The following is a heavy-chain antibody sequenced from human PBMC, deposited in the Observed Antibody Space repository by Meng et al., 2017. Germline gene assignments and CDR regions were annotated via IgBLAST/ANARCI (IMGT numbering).Heavy chain of an antibody. D-gene: IGHD3-10*01. CDR3: ARDPAGLLWFGESKNAFVI. J-gene: IGHJ3*02. CDR2: IYHSGST. Sequence: GSLRLSCTVSGYSISSGYYWGWIRQPPGKGLEWIGSIYHSGSTYYNPSLKSRVTISVDTSKNQFSLKLSSVTAADTAVYYCARDPAGLLWFGESKNAFVIWGQGTMVTVAS. CDR1: GYSISSGYY. V-gene: IGHV4-38-2*02.